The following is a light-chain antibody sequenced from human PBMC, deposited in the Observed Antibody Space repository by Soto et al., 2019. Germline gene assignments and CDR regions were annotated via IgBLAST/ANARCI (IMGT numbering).Light chain of an antibody. CDR1: SSNIGAGYD. CDR2: RNN. Sequence: QSVRTQPPSVSGAPGQRVTISCTWSSSNIGAGYDVHWYQQLPGTAPKLLIFRNNNRPSGVPDRFSGSKSGTSASLAITGLQAEDEADYYCQSYDSSLSAYVFATGTKVTVL. V-gene: IGLV1-40*01. J-gene: IGLJ1*01. CDR3: QSYDSSLSAYV.